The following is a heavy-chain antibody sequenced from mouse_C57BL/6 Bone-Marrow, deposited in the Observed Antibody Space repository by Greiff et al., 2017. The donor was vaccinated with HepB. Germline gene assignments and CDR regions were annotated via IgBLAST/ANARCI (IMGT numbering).Heavy chain of an antibody. CDR2: ISNGGGST. CDR1: GFTFSDYY. D-gene: IGHD2-4*01. CDR3: GRHGDYDEYYAMDY. Sequence: EVNLVESGGGLVQPGGSLKLSCAASGFTFSDYYMYWVRQTPEKRLEWVAYISNGGGSTYYPDTVKGRFTISRANAKNTLYLQLSRLKSEDTAMYYCGRHGDYDEYYAMDYWGQGTSVTVSS. J-gene: IGHJ4*01. V-gene: IGHV5-12*01.